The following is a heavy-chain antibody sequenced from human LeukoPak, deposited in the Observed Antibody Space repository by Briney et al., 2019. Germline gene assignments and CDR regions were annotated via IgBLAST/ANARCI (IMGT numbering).Heavy chain of an antibody. Sequence: SETLPLTCTVSGGSISNDYWSWIRQPPGKGLEWVAYFYYSGNSNYNPSLKSRVTLSVDTSKNQFSLKLSSVSAADTAVYYCARGWGYFDDWGQGTLVTVSS. CDR3: ARGWGYFDD. CDR2: FYYSGNS. J-gene: IGHJ4*02. D-gene: IGHD3-16*01. CDR1: GGSISNDY. V-gene: IGHV4-59*01.